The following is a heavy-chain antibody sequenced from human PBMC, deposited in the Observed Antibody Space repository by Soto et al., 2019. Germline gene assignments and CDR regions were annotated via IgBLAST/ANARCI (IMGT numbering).Heavy chain of an antibody. CDR3: ATAGGLGAVAADY. Sequence: QLQLQESGSGLVKPSQTLSLTCAVPGVSISSGGSSWSWIRQPPGKGLEWIGYIYHSGSTSYNPSLKSRVTISVDRSKNQFSLKLSSVTAADTAVYYCATAGGLGAVAADYWGQGTLVTVSS. CDR2: IYHSGST. J-gene: IGHJ4*02. D-gene: IGHD6-19*01. V-gene: IGHV4-30-2*01. CDR1: GVSISSGGSS.